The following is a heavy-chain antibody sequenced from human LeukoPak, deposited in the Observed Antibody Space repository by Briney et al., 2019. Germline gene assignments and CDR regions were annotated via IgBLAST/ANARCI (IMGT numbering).Heavy chain of an antibody. CDR1: GCSISSYY. J-gene: IGHJ2*01. D-gene: IGHD6-13*01. V-gene: IGHV4-4*07. Sequence: PSETLSLTCTVSGCSISSYYWSWIRQPAGKGLEWIGRIYTSGSTNYNPSLKSRVTMSVDTSKNQFSLKLSSVTAADTAVYYCARDRGIAAAGAIWYFDLWGRGTLVTVSS. CDR3: ARDRGIAAAGAIWYFDL. CDR2: IYTSGST.